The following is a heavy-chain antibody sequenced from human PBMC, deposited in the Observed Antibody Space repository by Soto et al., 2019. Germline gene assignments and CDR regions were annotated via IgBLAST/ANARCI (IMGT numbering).Heavy chain of an antibody. CDR1: GYTFTGYY. V-gene: IGHV1-2*02. J-gene: IGHJ6*02. CDR2: INPNSGGT. CDR3: ARDRRLSLYGMDV. Sequence: ASVKVSCKASGYTFTGYYMHWVRQAPGQGLEWMGWINPNSGGTNYAQKFQGRVTMTTDTSTSTAYMELRSLRSDDTAVYYCARDRRLSLYGMDVWGQGTTVTVYS.